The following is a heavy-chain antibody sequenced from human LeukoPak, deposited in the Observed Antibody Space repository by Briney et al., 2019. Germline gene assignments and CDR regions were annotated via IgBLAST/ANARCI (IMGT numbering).Heavy chain of an antibody. J-gene: IGHJ4*02. V-gene: IGHV3-15*06. Sequence: GGSLRLSCAASGFTFSSYAMHWVRQAPGKGLEWVGHIKGKTDGGTTHYAAPVKGRFIISRDDSKNMLYLQMNSLKTEDTAFYYCTTDGGIAVRPLFDYWGQGTLVTVSS. D-gene: IGHD6-19*01. CDR2: IKGKTDGGTT. CDR1: GFTFSSYA. CDR3: TTDGGIAVRPLFDY.